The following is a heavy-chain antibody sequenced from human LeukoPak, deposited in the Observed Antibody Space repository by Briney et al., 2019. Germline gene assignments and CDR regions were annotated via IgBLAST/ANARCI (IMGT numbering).Heavy chain of an antibody. CDR3: ARGIAARLDY. CDR2: IYHSGST. CDR1: GYSISSGYY. Sequence: SETLSLTCTVSGYSISSGYYWGWIRQPPGKGLEWIGSIYHSGSTYYNPSLKSRVTTSVDTSKNQFSLKLSSVTAADTAVYYCARGIAARLDYWGQGTLVTVSS. D-gene: IGHD6-6*01. J-gene: IGHJ4*02. V-gene: IGHV4-38-2*02.